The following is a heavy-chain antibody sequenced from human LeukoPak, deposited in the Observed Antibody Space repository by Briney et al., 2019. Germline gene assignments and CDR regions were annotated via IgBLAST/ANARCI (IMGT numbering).Heavy chain of an antibody. CDR1: GGSISSYY. CDR3: ARRVYSFNWFDP. CDR2: IYYSGST. Sequence: SETLSLTCTVSGGSISSYYWSWIRQPPGKGLEWIGYIYYSGSTNYNPSLKSRVTISVDTSKNQFSLKLSSVTAADTAVYYRARRVYSFNWFDPWGQGTLVTVSS. D-gene: IGHD2-8*01. J-gene: IGHJ5*02. V-gene: IGHV4-59*08.